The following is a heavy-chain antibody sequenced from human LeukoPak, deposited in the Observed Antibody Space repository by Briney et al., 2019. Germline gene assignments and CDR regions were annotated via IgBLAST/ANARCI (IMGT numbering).Heavy chain of an antibody. CDR3: ARAGNYYDSSGYLYYCDY. V-gene: IGHV1-18*01. D-gene: IGHD3-22*01. CDR2: ISAYNGNT. CDR1: GYTFTSYG. J-gene: IGHJ4*02. Sequence: GASVKASCKASGYTFTSYGISWVRQAPGQGLEWMGWISAYNGNTNYAQKLQGRVTMTTDTSTSTAYMELRSLRSDDTAVYYCARAGNYYDSSGYLYYCDYWGQGTLVTVSS.